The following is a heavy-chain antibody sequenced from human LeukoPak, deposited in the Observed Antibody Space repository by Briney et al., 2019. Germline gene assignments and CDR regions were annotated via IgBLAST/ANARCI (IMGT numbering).Heavy chain of an antibody. V-gene: IGHV4-38-2*02. J-gene: IGHJ5*02. CDR2: IYHIGST. CDR1: GYSISSGYY. D-gene: IGHD3-16*01. CDR3: AREGEFHEFDP. Sequence: SETLSLTCTVSGYSISSGYYWGWIRQPPGKGLEWIGCIYHIGSTYYNPSLKSRVTISLVTSKNQFSLKLSSLTAADTAVYYCAREGEFHEFDPWGQGTLVTVSS.